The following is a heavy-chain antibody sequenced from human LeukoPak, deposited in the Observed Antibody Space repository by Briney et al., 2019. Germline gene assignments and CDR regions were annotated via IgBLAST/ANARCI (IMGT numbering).Heavy chain of an antibody. V-gene: IGHV3-11*04. CDR3: ASPGYSYGYGSYYFDY. CDR1: GFTFSDYY. Sequence: GGSLRLSCAASGFTFSDYYMSWIRQAPGKGLEWVSDISSSGSTIYYADSVKGRFTISRDNAKNSLYLQMNSLRAEDTAVYYCASPGYSYGYGSYYFDYWGQGTLVTVSS. J-gene: IGHJ4*02. CDR2: ISSSGSTI. D-gene: IGHD5-18*01.